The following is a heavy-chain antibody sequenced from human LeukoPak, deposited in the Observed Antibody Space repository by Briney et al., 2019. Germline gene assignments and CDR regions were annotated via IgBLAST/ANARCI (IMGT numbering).Heavy chain of an antibody. Sequence: ASQTLSLTCTVSGGSISSGGYYWSWIRQHPGEGLGWIGYIYYSGSTYYNPSLKSRVTISVDTSKNQFSLKLSSVTAADTAVYYCVRDRDIVVVPATIKVRDYGMDVWGQGTTVTVSS. CDR2: IYYSGST. D-gene: IGHD2-2*01. CDR3: VRDRDIVVVPATIKVRDYGMDV. V-gene: IGHV4-31*03. CDR1: GGSISSGGYY. J-gene: IGHJ6*02.